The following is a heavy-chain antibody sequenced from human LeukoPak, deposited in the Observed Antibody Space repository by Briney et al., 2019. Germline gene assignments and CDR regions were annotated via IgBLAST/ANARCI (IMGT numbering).Heavy chain of an antibody. CDR2: IVVGSGNT. J-gene: IGHJ4*02. V-gene: IGHV1-58*02. D-gene: IGHD6-13*01. CDR1: GFTFTSSA. CDR3: AAGDYSRIYYFDY. Sequence: GTSVKVSCKASGFTFTSSAMQWVRQARGQRLEWIGWIVVGSGNTNYAQKFQERVTITRDMSTSTAYMELSSLRSEDTAVYYYAAGDYSRIYYFDYWGQGTLVTVSS.